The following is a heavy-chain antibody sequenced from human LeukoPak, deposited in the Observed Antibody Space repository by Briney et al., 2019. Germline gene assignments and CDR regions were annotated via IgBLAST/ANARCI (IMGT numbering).Heavy chain of an antibody. Sequence: PSETLSLTCTVSGGSISSGGYYWSWIRQHPGKGLEWIGYIYYSGSTYYNPPLKSRVTISVDTSKNQFSLKLSSVTAADTAVYYCAIFSWAGYVLTDYWGQGTLVTVSS. CDR1: GGSISSGGYY. CDR2: IYYSGST. V-gene: IGHV4-31*03. CDR3: AIFSWAGYVLTDY. J-gene: IGHJ4*02. D-gene: IGHD3-16*01.